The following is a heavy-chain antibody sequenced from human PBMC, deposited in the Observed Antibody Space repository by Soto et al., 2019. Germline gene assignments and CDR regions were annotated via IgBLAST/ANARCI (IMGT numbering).Heavy chain of an antibody. CDR1: GFSLSTSGVG. CDR3: AHSPCSGGTCYLFDY. V-gene: IGHV2-5*02. Sequence: QITLKESGPTLVKPTQTLTLTCTISGFSLSTSGVGVGWIRQPPGKALEWLALIYWDDVQRYSPSLKTRLTITKDTSRNQVVLTITNMDLVDTATYYCAHSPCSGGTCYLFDYWGQGMLVTVSS. D-gene: IGHD2-15*01. CDR2: IYWDDVQ. J-gene: IGHJ4*02.